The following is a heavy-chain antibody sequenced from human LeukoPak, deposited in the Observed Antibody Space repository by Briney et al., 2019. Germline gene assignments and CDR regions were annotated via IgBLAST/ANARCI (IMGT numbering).Heavy chain of an antibody. CDR1: GGSISSSSYY. V-gene: IGHV4-39*01. J-gene: IGHJ2*01. Sequence: SETLFLTCTVSGGSISSSSYYWGWIRQPPGKGLEWIGNIYYSRSTHYSPSLKSRVTISVDTSKNQFSLKLSSVTAADTAVYYCARGLSMIVVVVHDWYFDLWGRGTLVTVSS. CDR2: IYYSRST. D-gene: IGHD3-22*01. CDR3: ARGLSMIVVVVHDWYFDL.